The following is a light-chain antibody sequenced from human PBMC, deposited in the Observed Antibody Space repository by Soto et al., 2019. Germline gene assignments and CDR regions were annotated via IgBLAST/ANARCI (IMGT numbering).Light chain of an antibody. CDR3: QQYNNWPLT. CDR2: GAS. V-gene: IGKV3-15*01. Sequence: EVVMTQSPATLSVSPGERATLSCRASQNVNSNLAWYQQKPGQAPRLLIYGASTRATAFPARFSGSVSGTEFTLTISSLQSEDFAVYYCQQYNNWPLTFGQGTRLEIK. CDR1: QNVNSN. J-gene: IGKJ5*01.